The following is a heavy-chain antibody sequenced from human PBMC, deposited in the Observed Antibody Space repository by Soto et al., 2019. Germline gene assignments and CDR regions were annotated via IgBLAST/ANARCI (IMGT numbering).Heavy chain of an antibody. V-gene: IGHV3-23*01. J-gene: IGHJ6*02. CDR1: GFTFSSYA. CDR2: ISGSGGST. CDR3: AKAARDSSGYYGAVSYDYYYGMDV. Sequence: GGSLRLSCAASGFTFSSYAMSWVRQAPGKGLEWVSAISGSGGSTYYTDSVKGRFTISRDNSKNTLYLQMNSLRAEDTAVYYCAKAARDSSGYYGAVSYDYYYGMDVWGQGTTVTVSS. D-gene: IGHD3-22*01.